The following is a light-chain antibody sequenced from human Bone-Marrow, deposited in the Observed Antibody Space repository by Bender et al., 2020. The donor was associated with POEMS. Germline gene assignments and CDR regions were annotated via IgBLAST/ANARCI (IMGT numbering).Light chain of an antibody. CDR2: TNN. Sequence: QSVLTQPPSVSGTPGQRVTISCSGSGSNIGGYPVNWYQQLPGTAPRLLIYTNNERPSGIPERFSGSNSGNTATLTISGTQAMDEADYYCQVWDDTTAVFFGGGTKLTV. CDR3: QVWDDTTAVF. J-gene: IGLJ2*01. V-gene: IGLV1-44*01. CDR1: GSNIGGYP.